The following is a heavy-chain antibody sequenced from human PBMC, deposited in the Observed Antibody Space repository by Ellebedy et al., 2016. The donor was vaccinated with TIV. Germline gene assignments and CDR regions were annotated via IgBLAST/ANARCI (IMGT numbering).Heavy chain of an antibody. CDR1: GFTFSTYY. V-gene: IGHV4-39*01. CDR2: FYSSGST. CDR3: ATPSHASLGRQFTGAFDI. J-gene: IGHJ3*02. Sequence: GSLRLXCAASGFTFSTYYMHWVRQAPGKGLEWIGSFYSSGSTSYNPSLKSRVTISVDTSKNQFSLKLTSVTAADTAVYYCATPSHASLGRQFTGAFDIWGQGTRVTVSS. D-gene: IGHD3-16*01.